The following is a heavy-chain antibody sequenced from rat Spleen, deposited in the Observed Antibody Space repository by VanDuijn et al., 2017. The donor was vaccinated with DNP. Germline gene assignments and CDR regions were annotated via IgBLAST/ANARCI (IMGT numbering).Heavy chain of an antibody. D-gene: IGHD1-12*03. J-gene: IGHJ3*01. CDR1: GFTFSSYW. V-gene: IGHV5-58*01. CDR3: TTERGMVTLNWFAY. CDR2: INTDGGST. Sequence: EVQLVETGGGLVQPGRSLKLSCVASGFTFSSYWMFWIRQAPGKGLEWVASINTDGGSTYYPDSVKGRFTISRDNAENTVYLQMSSLRSEDTATYYCTTERGMVTLNWFAYWGQGTLVTVSS.